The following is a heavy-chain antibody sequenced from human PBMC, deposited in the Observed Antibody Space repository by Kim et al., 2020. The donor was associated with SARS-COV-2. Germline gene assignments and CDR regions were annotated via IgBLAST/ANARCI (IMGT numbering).Heavy chain of an antibody. V-gene: IGHV4-59*13. CDR3: AGHYDILTGYLTFDY. Sequence: SETLSLTCTVSGGSISSYYWSWIRQPPGKGLEWIGYIYYSGSTNYNPSLKSRVTISVDTSKNQFSLKLSSVTAADTAVYYCAGHYDILTGYLTFDYCGQGTLVTVSS. J-gene: IGHJ4*02. D-gene: IGHD3-9*01. CDR1: GGSISSYY. CDR2: IYYSGST.